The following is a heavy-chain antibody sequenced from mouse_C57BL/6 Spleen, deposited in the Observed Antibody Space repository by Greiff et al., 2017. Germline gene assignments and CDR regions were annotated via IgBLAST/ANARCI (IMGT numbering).Heavy chain of an antibody. CDR3: ARQGSNYDAMDY. V-gene: IGHV5-9*01. J-gene: IGHJ4*01. D-gene: IGHD2-5*01. CDR2: ISGGGGNT. Sequence: DVKLQESGGGLVKPGGSLKLSCAASGFTFSSYTMSWVRQTPEKRLEWVATISGGGGNTYYPDSVKGRFTISRDNAKNTLYLQMSSLRSEDTALYYCARQGSNYDAMDYWGQGTSVTVSS. CDR1: GFTFSSYT.